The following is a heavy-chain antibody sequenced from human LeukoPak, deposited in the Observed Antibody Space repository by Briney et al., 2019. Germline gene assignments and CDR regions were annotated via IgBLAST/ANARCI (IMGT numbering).Heavy chain of an antibody. CDR2: IYPGDPDT. J-gene: IGHJ5*02. Sequence: GESLKISCKGSGYSFTRYWIGWVRQMPGKGLEWMGIIYPGDPDTRYSSSFQGQVTISADKSISTAYLQWSSLKASDTAMYYCARTGIAAAGRGLYNWFDPWGQGTLVTVSS. CDR3: ARTGIAAAGRGLYNWFDP. V-gene: IGHV5-51*01. CDR1: GYSFTRYW. D-gene: IGHD6-13*01.